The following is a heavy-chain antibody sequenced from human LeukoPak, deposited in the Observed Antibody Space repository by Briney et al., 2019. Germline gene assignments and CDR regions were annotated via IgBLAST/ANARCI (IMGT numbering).Heavy chain of an antibody. CDR3: ARRGIAAADDWHFDL. D-gene: IGHD6-13*01. CDR2: IYYSGST. V-gene: IGHV4-59*08. CDR1: GGSISSYY. Sequence: SETLSLTCTVSGGSISSYYWSWIRQPPGKGLEWIGYIYYSGSTNYNPSLKSRVTISVDTSKNQFSLKLSSVTAADTAVYYCARRGIAAADDWHFDLWGRGTLVTVSS. J-gene: IGHJ2*01.